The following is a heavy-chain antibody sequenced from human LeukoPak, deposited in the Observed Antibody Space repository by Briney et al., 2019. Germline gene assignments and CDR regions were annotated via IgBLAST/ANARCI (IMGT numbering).Heavy chain of an antibody. CDR3: AKSIYITTRAFDI. CDR2: ISYDGSNK. J-gene: IGHJ3*02. Sequence: GRSLRLSCAASGFTFSSYGMHWVRQAPGKGLEWVAVISYDGSNKYYADSVKGRFTISRDDSKNTLYLQMNSLRAEDTAVYYCAKSIYITTRAFDIWGQGTMVTVSS. CDR1: GFTFSSYG. D-gene: IGHD1-1*01. V-gene: IGHV3-30*18.